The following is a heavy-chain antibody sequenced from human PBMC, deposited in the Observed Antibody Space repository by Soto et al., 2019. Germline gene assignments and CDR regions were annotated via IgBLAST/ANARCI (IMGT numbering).Heavy chain of an antibody. V-gene: IGHV3-30-3*01. D-gene: IGHD2-21*02. CDR3: ARERRGGNSGYYLDY. Sequence: QVQLVESGGGVVQPGRSLRLSCAASGFTFSNYAMHCVRQAPGKGLEWVAVISSDGNNKYYADSVKGRFTISRDNSKNTLYLQVISLRAEDTAVYYCARERRGGNSGYYLDYRGQGTLVTVSS. J-gene: IGHJ4*02. CDR1: GFTFSNYA. CDR2: ISSDGNNK.